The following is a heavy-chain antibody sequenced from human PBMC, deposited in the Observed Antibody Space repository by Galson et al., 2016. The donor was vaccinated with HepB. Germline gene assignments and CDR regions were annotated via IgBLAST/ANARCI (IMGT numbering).Heavy chain of an antibody. D-gene: IGHD6-6*01. CDR1: GFTFSGYA. CDR3: AKDPLEYSTSAGWFAP. J-gene: IGHJ5*02. CDR2: ISGSGATT. V-gene: IGHV3-23*01. Sequence: SLRLSCAASGFTFSGYAMSWVRQAPGKGLEWVSAISGSGATTHYADSVKGRFTISRDNSKNTLYLQMNSLRAEDTALYYCAKDPLEYSTSAGWFAPWGQGTLVTVSS.